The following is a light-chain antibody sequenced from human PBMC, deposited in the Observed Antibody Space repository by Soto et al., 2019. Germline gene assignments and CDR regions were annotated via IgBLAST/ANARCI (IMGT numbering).Light chain of an antibody. J-gene: IGKJ1*01. CDR2: DAS. CDR3: QHSDDLPWT. Sequence: DIQMTQSPSSLSASVGDRVTITCQASQDITHHLNWYQQKPGKAPKLLIYDASSLETGVPSRFSGSGFGTDFTFTINSLQPEDFATYFCQHSDDLPWTFGQGTKVEIK. V-gene: IGKV1-33*01. CDR1: QDITHH.